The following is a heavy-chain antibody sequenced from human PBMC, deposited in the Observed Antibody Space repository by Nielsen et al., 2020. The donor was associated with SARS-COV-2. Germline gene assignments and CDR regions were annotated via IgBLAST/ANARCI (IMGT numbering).Heavy chain of an antibody. D-gene: IGHD3-3*01. CDR2: IIPIFGTP. V-gene: IGHV1-69*06. CDR3: ARPGLQYSFGPFDD. J-gene: IGHJ4*02. CDR1: GGPFSNLA. Sequence: SVKVSCKASGGPFSNLALNWVRQAPGQGLEWMGGIIPIFGTPKYAQRFQGRVTITADTSASTAYMELKSLRSEDTAVYYCARPGLQYSFGPFDDWGQGTQVTVSS.